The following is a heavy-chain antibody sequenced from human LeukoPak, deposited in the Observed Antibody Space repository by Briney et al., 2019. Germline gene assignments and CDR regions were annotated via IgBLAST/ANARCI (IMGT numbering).Heavy chain of an antibody. J-gene: IGHJ6*03. V-gene: IGHV4-61*02. CDR1: GGSISSGSYY. Sequence: SQTLSLTCTVSGGSISSGSYYWSWIRQPAGKGLEWIGRIYTSGSTNYNPSLKSRVTISVDTSKNQFSLKLSSVTAADTAVYYCARTKLLWFGELLEYYMDVWGKGTTVTISS. CDR3: ARTKLLWFGELLEYYMDV. CDR2: IYTSGST. D-gene: IGHD3-10*01.